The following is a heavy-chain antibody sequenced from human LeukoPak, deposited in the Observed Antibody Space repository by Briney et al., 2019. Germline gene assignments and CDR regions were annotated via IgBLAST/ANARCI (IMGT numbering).Heavy chain of an antibody. J-gene: IGHJ4*02. CDR2: ISGSGGGT. CDR1: GFTFSSYA. CDR3: AKDRGMVRGVQLDY. Sequence: PGGSLRLSCAASGFTFSSYAMSWVRQAPGKGLEWVSGISGSGGGTYYADSVKDRFTISRDNSKNTLYLQMNSLRAEDTAVYYCAKDRGMVRGVQLDYWGQGTLVTVSS. D-gene: IGHD3-10*01. V-gene: IGHV3-23*01.